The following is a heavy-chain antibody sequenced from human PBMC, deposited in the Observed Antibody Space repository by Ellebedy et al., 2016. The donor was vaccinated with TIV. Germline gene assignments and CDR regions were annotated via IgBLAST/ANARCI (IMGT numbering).Heavy chain of an antibody. J-gene: IGHJ6*02. Sequence: GESLKISXAASGFTFSSYSMNWVRQAPGKGLEWVSSISSSSSYIYYADSVKGRFTISRDNAKNSLYLQMNSLRAEDTAVYYCAKDKDAGIAVEVNYYYYGMDVWGQGTTVTVSS. V-gene: IGHV3-21*04. D-gene: IGHD6-19*01. CDR3: AKDKDAGIAVEVNYYYYGMDV. CDR1: GFTFSSYS. CDR2: ISSSSSYI.